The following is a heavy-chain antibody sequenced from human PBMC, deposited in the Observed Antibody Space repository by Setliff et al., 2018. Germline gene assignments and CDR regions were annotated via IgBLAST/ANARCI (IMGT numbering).Heavy chain of an antibody. Sequence: KPSETPSLTCAVSGHSIDSDSYWGWIRQSPGKGLEWIGSLYRTANTYYNPAVRSRVTISPDTSKNQFSLKLTSVTAADTAVYYCARQSGSGSSPYFDFWGQGTLVTVSS. J-gene: IGHJ4*02. CDR2: LYRTANT. CDR3: ARQSGSGSSPYFDF. CDR1: GHSIDSDSY. D-gene: IGHD3-10*01. V-gene: IGHV4-38-2*01.